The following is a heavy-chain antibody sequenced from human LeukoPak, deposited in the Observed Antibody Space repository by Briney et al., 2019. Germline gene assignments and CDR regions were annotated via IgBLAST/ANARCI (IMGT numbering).Heavy chain of an antibody. J-gene: IGHJ4*02. CDR2: IYYSGNT. CDR3: ARQTGSGLFILP. Sequence: SETLSLTCTVSGGSISSYYWGWIRRPPGEGLEWIGSIYYSGNTYYNASLKSQVSISIDTSNNQFSLRLTSVPAADTAVYYCARQTGSGLFILPGGQGTLVTVSS. V-gene: IGHV4-39*01. D-gene: IGHD3/OR15-3a*01. CDR1: GGSISSYY.